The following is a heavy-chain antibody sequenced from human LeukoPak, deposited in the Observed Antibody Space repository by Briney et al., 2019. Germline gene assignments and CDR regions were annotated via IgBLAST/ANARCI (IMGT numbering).Heavy chain of an antibody. CDR3: ARALRVRVEGWFDP. CDR1: DDSITSGNYY. D-gene: IGHD3-10*01. J-gene: IGHJ5*02. CDR2: IYYSGST. Sequence: SQTLSLTCTVSDDSITSGNYYWSWIRQHPGKGLEWIGYIYYSGSTYYNPSLKSRVTISVDTSKNQFSLKLSSVTAADTAVYYCARALRVRVEGWFDPWGQGTLVTVSS. V-gene: IGHV4-31*03.